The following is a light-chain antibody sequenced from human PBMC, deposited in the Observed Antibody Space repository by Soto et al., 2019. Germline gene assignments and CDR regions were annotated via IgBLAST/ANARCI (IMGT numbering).Light chain of an antibody. J-gene: IGKJ1*01. CDR3: HQSDDSPWT. CDR1: QSVSSY. V-gene: IGKV3D-15*02. CDR2: GAS. Sequence: EIVMTQSPATLSVSPVERATLSCRASQSVSSYLAWYQHKPGQAPRLLIYGASSRATGIPDRFVGSGSGTDFTLTVTRLEAEDSAVYFCHQSDDSPWTFGQGTKVDIK.